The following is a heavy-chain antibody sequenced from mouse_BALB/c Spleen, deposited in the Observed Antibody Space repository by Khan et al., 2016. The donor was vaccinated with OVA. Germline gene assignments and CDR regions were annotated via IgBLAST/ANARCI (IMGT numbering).Heavy chain of an antibody. CDR1: GYSFTSYL. CDR2: IFPGHSDT. J-gene: IGHJ3*01. V-gene: IGHV1-5*01. D-gene: IGHD1-3*01. Sequence: EVQLQESGTVLARPGASVKMSCKASGYSFTSYLIHWVQQRPGQGLEWIGDIFPGHSDTTYNQKFKDKAKLTAGTSANTDYMELSSLTNEDSAVYYCTRGGYSSFAYWGQGTLVTVSA. CDR3: TRGGYSSFAY.